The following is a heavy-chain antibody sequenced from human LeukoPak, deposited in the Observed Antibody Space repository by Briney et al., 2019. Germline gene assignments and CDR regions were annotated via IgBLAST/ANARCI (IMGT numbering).Heavy chain of an antibody. Sequence: GGSLRLSCAASGFTFNNYWMHWFRQAPGKGLLCVSRINGDGRTTIYADYVKGRFTISRDNDKNTLYLQMNSMRVEATAVYYCERMLTGSYYFDYWGQGALVIVSS. J-gene: IGHJ4*02. CDR2: INGDGRTT. D-gene: IGHD2-8*02. CDR1: GFTFNNYW. CDR3: ERMLTGSYYFDY. V-gene: IGHV3-74*01.